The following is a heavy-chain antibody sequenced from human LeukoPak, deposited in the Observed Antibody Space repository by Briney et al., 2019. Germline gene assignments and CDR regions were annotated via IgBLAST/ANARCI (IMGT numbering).Heavy chain of an antibody. V-gene: IGHV4-38-2*02. CDR2: FYHSGIT. CDR1: GYSISSGYF. D-gene: IGHD2-8*01. J-gene: IGHJ6*03. Sequence: SETLSLTCTVSGYSISSGYFWGWIRQPPGKGLEWIGSFYHSGITSYNPSLKSRVTISVEMSKNQFSLKLSSVTAADTAVYYCARDLCTNGVCYYYYYYYYMDVWGKGTTVTVSS. CDR3: ARDLCTNGVCYYYYYYYYMDV.